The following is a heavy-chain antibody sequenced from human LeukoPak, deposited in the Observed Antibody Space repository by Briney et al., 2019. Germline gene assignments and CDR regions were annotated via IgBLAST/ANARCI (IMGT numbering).Heavy chain of an antibody. D-gene: IGHD1-7*01. J-gene: IGHJ4*02. CDR3: ARRELYFFDY. CDR2: IHYTGTT. CDR1: GGSISSSRYY. V-gene: IGHV4-39*01. Sequence: SETLSLTCTVSGGSISSSRYYRGWLRQPPGKGLEWIGSIHYTGTTYYNPSLKSRVTISVDTSKNQFSLKMRSVTAADTAVYYCARRELYFFDYWGQGTLVTVSS.